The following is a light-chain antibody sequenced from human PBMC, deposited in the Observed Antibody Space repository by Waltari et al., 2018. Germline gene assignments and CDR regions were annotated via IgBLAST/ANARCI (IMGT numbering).Light chain of an antibody. CDR1: SGHSFYA. V-gene: IGLV4-69*01. J-gene: IGLJ2*01. Sequence: QVVLTQAPSASASLGGSVKLTCTLSSGHSFYAIAWHQQQSQKGPRHLMKLNSDGSHTKGDGIPDRFSGSSSGAERYLIISSLQSEDEADYYCQTWAAGIVVFGGGTKLTVL. CDR3: QTWAAGIVV. CDR2: LNSDGSH.